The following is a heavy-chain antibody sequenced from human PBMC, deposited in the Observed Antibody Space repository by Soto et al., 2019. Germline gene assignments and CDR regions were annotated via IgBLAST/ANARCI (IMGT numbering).Heavy chain of an antibody. D-gene: IGHD6-19*01. CDR3: ARQVVDGTVAGAGSFDY. CDR2: FYYSGST. Sequence: SETLSLTCTVSGGSISSSSYYWVWIRQPPRKGLEWIGSFYYSGSTYYNPSLKSRVTISVDTSEKQFSLKLSSVTAADTALYYCARQVVDGTVAGAGSFDYWGQGTLVTVSS. V-gene: IGHV4-39*01. CDR1: GGSISSSSYY. J-gene: IGHJ4*02.